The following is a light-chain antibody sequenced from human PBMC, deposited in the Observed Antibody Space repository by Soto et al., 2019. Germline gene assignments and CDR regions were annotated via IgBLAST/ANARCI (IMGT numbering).Light chain of an antibody. V-gene: IGKV3-15*01. J-gene: IGKJ1*01. CDR1: RSVRSN. CDR2: GAS. CDR3: QQYNYWPGT. Sequence: EIVMTQSPATLSVSPGERVTLSCKASRSVRSNLAWYQQKPGQAPRILISGASTRATGITDRFSGSGSGTEFTLTINSLQSEDFAVYYCQQYNYWPGTFGQGTKVDIK.